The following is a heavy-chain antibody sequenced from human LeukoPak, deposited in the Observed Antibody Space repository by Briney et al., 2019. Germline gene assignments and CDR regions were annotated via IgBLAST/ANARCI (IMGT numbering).Heavy chain of an antibody. CDR2: INHSGST. CDR1: GGSFSGYY. Sequence: PSETLSLTRAVYGGSFSGYYWSWIRQPPGKGLEWIGEINHSGSTNYNPSLKSRVTISVDTSKNQFSLKLSSVTAADTAVYYCARFHDFWSGYSDYWGQGTLVTVSS. V-gene: IGHV4-34*01. J-gene: IGHJ4*02. CDR3: ARFHDFWSGYSDY. D-gene: IGHD3-3*01.